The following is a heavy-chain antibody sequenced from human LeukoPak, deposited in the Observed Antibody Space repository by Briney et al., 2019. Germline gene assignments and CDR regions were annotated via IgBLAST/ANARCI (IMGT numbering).Heavy chain of an antibody. CDR3: ARDHLLGGQQLGSFDY. CDR1: GGSISSSNW. Sequence: SGTLSLTCAVSGGSISSSNWWSWVRQPPGKGLEWIGEIYHSGSTNYNPSLKSRVTISVDKSKNQFSLKLSSVTAADTAVYYCARDHLLGGQQLGSFDYWGQGTLVTVSS. V-gene: IGHV4-4*02. CDR2: IYHSGST. D-gene: IGHD6-13*01. J-gene: IGHJ4*02.